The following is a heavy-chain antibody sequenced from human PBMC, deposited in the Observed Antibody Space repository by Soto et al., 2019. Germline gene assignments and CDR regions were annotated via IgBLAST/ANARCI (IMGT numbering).Heavy chain of an antibody. D-gene: IGHD6-6*01. CDR3: AREPPIAARPNYYYYYMDV. CDR2: ISSSGSTI. V-gene: IGHV3-11*01. Sequence: PGGSLRLSCAASGFTFSDYYMSWIRQAPGKGLEWVSYISSSGSTIYYADSVKGRFTISRDNAKNSLYLQMNSLRAEDTAVYYCAREPPIAARPNYYYYYMDVWGKGTTVTVSS. J-gene: IGHJ6*03. CDR1: GFTFSDYY.